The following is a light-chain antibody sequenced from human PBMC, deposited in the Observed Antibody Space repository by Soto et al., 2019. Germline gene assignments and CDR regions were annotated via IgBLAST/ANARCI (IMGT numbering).Light chain of an antibody. V-gene: IGKV1-5*01. CDR2: EES. J-gene: IGKJ4*01. CDR1: QSVSSW. CDR3: QQVKTYPRT. Sequence: DIQMTQSPSTLSASVGDRFTITCRASQSVSSWLAWYQQKPGKAPKLLIYEESTLHSGVPSRFSGRKSGTQFTLTIDSLQPEDFATYYCQQVKTYPRTFGGGTKVDIK.